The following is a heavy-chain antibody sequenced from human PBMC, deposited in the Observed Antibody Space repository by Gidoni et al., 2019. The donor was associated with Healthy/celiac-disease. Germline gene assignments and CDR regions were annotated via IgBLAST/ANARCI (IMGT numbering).Heavy chain of an antibody. Sequence: QVQLVQSGAEVKKPGASVKVSCKASGYTFTSYGISWVRQAPGQGLEWMGWISAYNGNTNYAQKLQGRVTMTTDTSTSTAYMELRSLRSDDTAVYYCARGETRYCSSTSCYTEYFQHWGQGTLVTVSS. CDR2: ISAYNGNT. J-gene: IGHJ1*01. CDR3: ARGETRYCSSTSCYTEYFQH. CDR1: GYTFTSYG. V-gene: IGHV1-18*01. D-gene: IGHD2-2*02.